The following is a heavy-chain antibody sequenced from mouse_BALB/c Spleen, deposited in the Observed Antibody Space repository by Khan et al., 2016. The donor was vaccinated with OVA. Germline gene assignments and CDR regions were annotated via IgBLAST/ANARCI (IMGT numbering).Heavy chain of an antibody. V-gene: IGHV1-7*01. CDR2: INPTSGYT. J-gene: IGHJ2*01. CDR3: ARDRIDY. CDR1: GYTFTSYW. Sequence: VQLQESGAELAKPGASVKMSCKASGYTFTSYWMHWIKQRPGQGLEWIGYINPTSGYTDYNQKFKGKATLTADKSSSTAYMQLNSLTSDDSAVYYCARDRIDYWGQGTTLTVSS.